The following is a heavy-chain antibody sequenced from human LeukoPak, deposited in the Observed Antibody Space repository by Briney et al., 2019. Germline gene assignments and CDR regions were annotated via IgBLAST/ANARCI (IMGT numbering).Heavy chain of an antibody. CDR2: IYPRDSDT. V-gene: IGHV5-51*01. J-gene: IGHJ3*02. CDR3: ARRRDGYNYALDI. Sequence: GESLKISCKGSGYSFTSYWIGWVRQMPGKGLEWMGIIYPRDSDTRYSPSFQGQVTISADKSITTAYLQWSRLKASDTAMYYCARRRDGYNYALDIWGQGTMVTVSS. D-gene: IGHD5-24*01. CDR1: GYSFTSYW.